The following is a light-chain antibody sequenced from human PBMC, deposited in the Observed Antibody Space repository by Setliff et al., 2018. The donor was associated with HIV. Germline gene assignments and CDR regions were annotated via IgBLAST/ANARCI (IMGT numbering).Light chain of an antibody. J-gene: IGLJ1*01. Sequence: QSALTQPASVSGSPGQSITTSCTGTSSDIGSSNFVSWYQQHPGKAPKVMIYNVDKRPSGVSNRFSGSKSGNTASLTISGLQTEDEADYYCSSYSINNLDVFSTGTKVTVL. CDR1: SSDIGSSNF. CDR3: SSYSINNLDV. CDR2: NVD. V-gene: IGLV2-14*03.